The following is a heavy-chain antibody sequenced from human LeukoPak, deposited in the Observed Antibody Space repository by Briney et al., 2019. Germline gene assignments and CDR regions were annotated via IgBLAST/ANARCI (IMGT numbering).Heavy chain of an antibody. D-gene: IGHD6-13*01. V-gene: IGHV4-4*07. Sequence: SETLSLTCTVSGGSISTYYWSWIRQPAGKGLEWIGRMYTSGSTNYNPSFKSRVTMSVDTSKNQFSLRLSSVTAADTAVYYCAREVSSSWSGYYFYYMDVWGKGTTVTVSS. CDR3: AREVSSSWSGYYFYYMDV. J-gene: IGHJ6*03. CDR2: MYTSGST. CDR1: GGSISTYY.